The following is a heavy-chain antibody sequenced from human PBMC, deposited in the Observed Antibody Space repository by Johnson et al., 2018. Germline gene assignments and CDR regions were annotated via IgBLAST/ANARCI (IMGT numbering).Heavy chain of an antibody. V-gene: IGHV4-59*01. Sequence: QVQLVQSGPGLVKPSETLSLTCTVSGGSISSYYWSWIRQPPGKGLEWIGYIYYSGSTNYNPSLKSRVTISVDTSKNQFSLKLSSVTAADTAVYYCAGDDRGRYYDYGMDVWGQGTTVTVSS. CDR2: IYYSGST. CDR1: GGSISSYY. D-gene: IGHD1-26*01. J-gene: IGHJ6*02. CDR3: AGDDRGRYYDYGMDV.